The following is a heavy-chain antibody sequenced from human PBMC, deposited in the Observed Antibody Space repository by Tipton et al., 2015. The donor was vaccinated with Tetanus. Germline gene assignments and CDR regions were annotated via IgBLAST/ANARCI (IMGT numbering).Heavy chain of an antibody. D-gene: IGHD2-21*02. Sequence: GLVKPSETLSLTCTVSGGSISSYYWSWIRQPPGKGLEWIGYIYYSGSTNYNPSLKSRVTISVDTSKNQFSLKLSSVTAADTAVYYCALTEVVTAIFDYWGQGTLVTVSS. CDR3: ALTEVVTAIFDY. J-gene: IGHJ4*02. CDR2: IYYSGST. CDR1: GGSISSYY. V-gene: IGHV4-59*01.